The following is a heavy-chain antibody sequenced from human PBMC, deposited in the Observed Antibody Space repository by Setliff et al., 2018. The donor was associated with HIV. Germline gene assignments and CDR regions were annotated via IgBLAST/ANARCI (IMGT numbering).Heavy chain of an antibody. Sequence: GASVKVSCKASGGTFSDYAFSWVRQAPGQGLEWLGMIKPSAGSTTYAQKFQGRVTMTSDTSTSTVYMDLSSLGSEDTAVYYCARGGHYTGSYLPRDYYMDVWGKGTTVTVSS. J-gene: IGHJ6*03. CDR1: GGTFSDYA. CDR2: IKPSAGST. CDR3: ARGGHYTGSYLPRDYYMDV. D-gene: IGHD1-26*01. V-gene: IGHV1-46*01.